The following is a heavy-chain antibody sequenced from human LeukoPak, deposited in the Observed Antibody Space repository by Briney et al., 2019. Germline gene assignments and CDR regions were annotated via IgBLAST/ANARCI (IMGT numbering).Heavy chain of an antibody. CDR3: ARGPLAGCSGGSCYSGFDP. D-gene: IGHD2-15*01. CDR2: ISAYNGNT. V-gene: IGHV1-18*01. CDR1: GYTFTSYA. J-gene: IGHJ5*02. Sequence: ASVKVSCKASGYTFTSYAMNWVRQAPGQGLEWMGWISAYNGNTNYAQKLQGRVTMTTDTSTSTAYMELRSLRSDDTAVYYCARGPLAGCSGGSCYSGFDPWGQGTLVTVSS.